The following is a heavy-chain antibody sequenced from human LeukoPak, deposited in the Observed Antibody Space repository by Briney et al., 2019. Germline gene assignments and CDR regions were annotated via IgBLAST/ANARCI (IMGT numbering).Heavy chain of an antibody. J-gene: IGHJ3*02. CDR2: ISGSGDTT. Sequence: GGSLRLSCAASGFTFSSYAMSWVRQAPGKGLEWVSAISGSGDTTYYADSVKGRFTISRDNSKNTLYLQMNSLRAEDTAVYYCARPRVVITLDAFDIWGQGTMVTVSS. CDR3: ARPRVVITLDAFDI. D-gene: IGHD3-22*01. V-gene: IGHV3-23*01. CDR1: GFTFSSYA.